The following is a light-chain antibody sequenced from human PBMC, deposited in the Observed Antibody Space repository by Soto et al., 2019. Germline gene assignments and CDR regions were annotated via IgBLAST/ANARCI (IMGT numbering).Light chain of an antibody. CDR3: GAWDSSLSAVL. Sequence: QSALTQPPSVSAAPGQKVTISCSGSSSNIGKNYLSWYQQFPGTAPKLLIYENNKRPSGIPDRFSGSKSGTSATLGITGLQTGDEADYYCGAWDSSLSAVLFGGGTKLTVL. CDR2: ENN. J-gene: IGLJ3*02. CDR1: SSNIGKNY. V-gene: IGLV1-51*02.